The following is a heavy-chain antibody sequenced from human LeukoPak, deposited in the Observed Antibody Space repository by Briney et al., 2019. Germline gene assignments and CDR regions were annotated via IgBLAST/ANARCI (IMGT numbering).Heavy chain of an antibody. Sequence: ASVKVSCKASGYTFTSYYMHWVRQAPGQGLEWMGIINPSGGSTSYAQKFQGRVTMTRDTSTSTVYMELSSLRSEDTAVYYCARDLKVGSWYLMALYYYYGMDVWGQGTTVTVSS. CDR1: GYTFTSYY. J-gene: IGHJ6*02. D-gene: IGHD6-13*01. CDR3: ARDLKVGSWYLMALYYYYGMDV. CDR2: INPSGGST. V-gene: IGHV1-46*01.